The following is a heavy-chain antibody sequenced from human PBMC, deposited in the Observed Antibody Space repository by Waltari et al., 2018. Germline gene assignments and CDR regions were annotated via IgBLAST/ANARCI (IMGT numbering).Heavy chain of an antibody. D-gene: IGHD3-16*01. CDR3: ARGRTESLWALIVY. Sequence: QLQLVQSGAEVRQPGASVKVSCKASGYTFRNYYPHWVRQAPGQGLEYLGRINPSGGRTTYTQKFQGGITMTMDTSTTTVYMEINSLRSEDTAIYYCARGRTESLWALIVYWGQGTLLTVSS. V-gene: IGHV1-46*01. CDR2: INPSGGRT. CDR1: GYTFRNYY. J-gene: IGHJ4*02.